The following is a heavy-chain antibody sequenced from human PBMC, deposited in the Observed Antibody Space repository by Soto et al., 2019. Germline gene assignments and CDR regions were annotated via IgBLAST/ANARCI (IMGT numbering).Heavy chain of an antibody. CDR2: IIPIFGTA. Sequence: SVKVSCKASGGTFSSYAISWVRQAPGQGLEWMGGIIPIFGTANYAQKFQGRVTITADESTSTAYMELSSLRSEDTAVYYCARTLGYYYGMDVWGQGTTVTVSS. V-gene: IGHV1-69*13. CDR1: GGTFSSYA. J-gene: IGHJ6*02. CDR3: ARTLGYYYGMDV.